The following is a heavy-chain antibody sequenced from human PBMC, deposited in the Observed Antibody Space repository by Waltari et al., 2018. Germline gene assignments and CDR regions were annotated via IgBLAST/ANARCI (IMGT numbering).Heavy chain of an antibody. CDR3: ARKRGPLDAFDI. D-gene: IGHD5-12*01. J-gene: IGHJ3*02. CDR1: GGTFSSYA. Sequence: QVQLVESGAEVKKPGSSVKVSCKASGGTFSSYAISWVRQAPGQGLEWMGGIIPSFGTANYAQKFQGRVTITTDESTSTAYMELSSLRSEDTAVYYCARKRGPLDAFDIWGQGTMVTVSS. CDR2: IIPSFGTA. V-gene: IGHV1-69*05.